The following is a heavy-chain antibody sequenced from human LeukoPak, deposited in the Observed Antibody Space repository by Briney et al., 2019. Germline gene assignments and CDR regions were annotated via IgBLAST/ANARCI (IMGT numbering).Heavy chain of an antibody. CDR1: GGTFSSYA. CDR2: IIPILGIA. J-gene: IGHJ4*02. Sequence: ASVKVSCKASGGTFSSYAISWVRQAPGQGLEWMGRIIPILGIANYAQKFQSRVTITADKTTSTAYMELSSLRPEDTAVYYCARAPGIVGATCFDYWGQGTLVTVSS. CDR3: ARAPGIVGATCFDY. D-gene: IGHD1-26*01. V-gene: IGHV1-69*04.